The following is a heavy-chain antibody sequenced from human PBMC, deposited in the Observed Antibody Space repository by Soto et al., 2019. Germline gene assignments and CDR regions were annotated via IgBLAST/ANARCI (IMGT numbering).Heavy chain of an antibody. CDR2: IYYSGST. CDR3: ARDPIAVAGEFDY. J-gene: IGHJ4*02. V-gene: IGHV4-31*03. D-gene: IGHD6-19*01. CDR1: GGSISSGGYY. Sequence: PSETLSLTCTVSGGSISSGGYYWSWIRQHPGKGLEWIGYIYYSGSTYYNPSLKSRVTISVDTSKNQFSLKLSSVTAADTAVYYCARDPIAVAGEFDYWGQGTLVTVSS.